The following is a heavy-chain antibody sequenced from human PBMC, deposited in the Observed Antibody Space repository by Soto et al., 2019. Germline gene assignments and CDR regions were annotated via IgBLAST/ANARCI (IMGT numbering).Heavy chain of an antibody. V-gene: IGHV2-5*02. CDR2: TYWDEDK. CDR1: GFSLSTRGVA. Sequence: QITLKESGPTLVKPTQTLTLTCTFSGFSLSTRGVAVGWFRQPPGKALEWRALTYWDEDKWYSPSLKSRLTITDDTSKNQVVLTMTSMDPVYTATYYCANRPRGYAYSFDYWGQGNLVTVSS. J-gene: IGHJ4*02. CDR3: ANRPRGYAYSFDY. D-gene: IGHD5-12*01.